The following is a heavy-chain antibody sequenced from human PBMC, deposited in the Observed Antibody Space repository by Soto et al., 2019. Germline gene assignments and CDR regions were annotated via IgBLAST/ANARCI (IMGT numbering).Heavy chain of an antibody. CDR3: ARDTRLQKYYYDSSGYYYYFDY. V-gene: IGHV3-33*01. Sequence: GGSLRLSCAASGFTFSSYGMHWVRQAPGKGLEWVAVIWYDGSNKYYADSVKGRFTISRDNSKNTLYLQMNSLRAEDTAVYYCARDTRLQKYYYDSSGYYYYFDYWGQGTLVTVYS. D-gene: IGHD3-22*01. J-gene: IGHJ4*02. CDR1: GFTFSSYG. CDR2: IWYDGSNK.